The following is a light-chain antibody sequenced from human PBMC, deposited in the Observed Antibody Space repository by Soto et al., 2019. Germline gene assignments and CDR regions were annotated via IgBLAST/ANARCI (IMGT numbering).Light chain of an antibody. CDR3: SSYTSSGTLSTYG. V-gene: IGLV2-14*03. Sequence: QSALTQPASVSGSPGQSITISCTGTSSDVGGYNYVSWYQHHPGKAPKLLIYDVSNRPSGVSNRFSGSKSGNTASLIISGLQDEDEADYSCSSYTSSGTLSTYGFGTGTKVTV. J-gene: IGLJ1*01. CDR2: DVS. CDR1: SSDVGGYNY.